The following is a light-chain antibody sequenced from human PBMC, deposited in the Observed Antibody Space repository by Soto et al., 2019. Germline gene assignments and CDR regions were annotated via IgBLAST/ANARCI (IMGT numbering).Light chain of an antibody. Sequence: DIQMTQSPSSLSASVGDRVTITCRASQDISNYLAWYQQKPGKIPKLLIYAASTLQSGVPSRFSGSGSGAYFNLTISSLQPEDVATYYCQKYNSAPPFTFGPGTKVDIK. J-gene: IGKJ3*01. CDR3: QKYNSAPPFT. CDR2: AAS. V-gene: IGKV1-27*01. CDR1: QDISNY.